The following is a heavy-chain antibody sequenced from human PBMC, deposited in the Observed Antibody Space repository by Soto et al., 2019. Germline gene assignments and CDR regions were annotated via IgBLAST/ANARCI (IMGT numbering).Heavy chain of an antibody. V-gene: IGHV1-18*04. D-gene: IGHD3-22*01. Sequence: WASVKVSCKASGYTFTSYGISWVRQAPGQGLEWMGWISAYNGNTNYAQKLQGRVTMTTDTSTSTAYMELRSLRSDDTAVYYCARDGDSGGYFYYSGMDVWGQGTTVTVSS. CDR2: ISAYNGNT. CDR3: ARDGDSGGYFYYSGMDV. CDR1: GYTFTSYG. J-gene: IGHJ6*02.